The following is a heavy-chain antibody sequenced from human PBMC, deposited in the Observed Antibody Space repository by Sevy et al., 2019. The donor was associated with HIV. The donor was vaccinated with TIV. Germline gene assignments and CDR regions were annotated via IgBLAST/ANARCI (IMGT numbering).Heavy chain of an antibody. D-gene: IGHD3-10*01. Sequence: GGSLRLSCAASGFTFSSYWMSWVRQAPGKGLEWVANIKQDGSEKYYVDSVKGRFTISRDNAKNPLYLQMNSLRAEDTAVYYCARIAITMVRGVVLGPYFDYWGQGTLVTVSS. CDR2: IKQDGSEK. CDR3: ARIAITMVRGVVLGPYFDY. J-gene: IGHJ4*02. V-gene: IGHV3-7*01. CDR1: GFTFSSYW.